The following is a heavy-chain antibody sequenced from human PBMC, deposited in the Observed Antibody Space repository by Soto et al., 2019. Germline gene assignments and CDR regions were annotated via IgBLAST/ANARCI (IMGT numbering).Heavy chain of an antibody. CDR3: TRPDISTYCGGDCYFDAFDI. CDR2: IRSKANSYAT. J-gene: IGHJ3*02. D-gene: IGHD2-21*02. CDR1: GFTFSGSA. V-gene: IGHV3-73*02. Sequence: EVQLVESGGGLVQPGGSVKLSCAASGFTFSGSAMHWVRQASGKGLEWVGRIRSKANSYATAYAASVKGRFTISRDDSKNTAYLQMNSLKTEDTAVYYCTRPDISTYCGGDCYFDAFDIWGQGTMVTVSS.